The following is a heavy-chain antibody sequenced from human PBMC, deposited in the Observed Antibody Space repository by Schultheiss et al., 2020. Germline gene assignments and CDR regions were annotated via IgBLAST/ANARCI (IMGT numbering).Heavy chain of an antibody. V-gene: IGHV4-59*12. CDR3: ARGVDYGDYRFDY. CDR1: GGSISSYY. Sequence: SETLSLTCTVSGGSISSYYWSWIRQPPGKGLEWIGYIYYSGSTNYNPSLKSRVTISVDTSKNQFSLKLSSVTAADTAVYYCARGVDYGDYRFDYWGQGTLVTVSS. D-gene: IGHD4-17*01. CDR2: IYYSGST. J-gene: IGHJ4*02.